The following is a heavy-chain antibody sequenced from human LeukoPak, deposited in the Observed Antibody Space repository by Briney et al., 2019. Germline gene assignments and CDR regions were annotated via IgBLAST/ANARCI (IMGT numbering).Heavy chain of an antibody. CDR3: ARDRYGDYTTNDK. CDR1: GYTFTGYY. CDR2: INPNSGGT. J-gene: IGHJ4*02. D-gene: IGHD4-17*01. V-gene: IGHV1-2*02. Sequence: ASVKVSCKASGYTFTGYYMHWVRQAPGQGLEWMGWINPNSGGTNYAQKFQGRVTMTRDTSISTAYMELSRLRSDDTAVYYCARDRYGDYTTNDKWGQGTLVTVSS.